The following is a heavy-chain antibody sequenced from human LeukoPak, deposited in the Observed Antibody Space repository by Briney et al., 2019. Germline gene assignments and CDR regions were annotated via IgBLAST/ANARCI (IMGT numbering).Heavy chain of an antibody. J-gene: IGHJ1*01. D-gene: IGHD2-2*01. CDR1: GFTFSSYG. CDR2: ISGSGNST. CDR3: AKKSVVPAAIGLGYFQH. V-gene: IGHV3-23*01. Sequence: GGSLRLSCAASGFTFSSYGMSWVRQAPGKGLEWVSGISGSGNSTYFADSVKGRFTISRDNSKNTLYLQMNSLRAEDTAVYYCAKKSVVPAAIGLGYFQHWGQGTLVTVSS.